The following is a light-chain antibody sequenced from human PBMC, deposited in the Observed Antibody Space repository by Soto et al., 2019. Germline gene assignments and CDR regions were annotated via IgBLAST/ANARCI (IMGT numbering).Light chain of an antibody. V-gene: IGKV3-20*01. CDR2: GAS. Sequence: IRLTKSAGTVSLSQGERATISRRASQRVSSTSLAWYQQKPGLAPRLLIYGASSMATGIPDRFSGSGSGTDFTLTISSLQPEDFAVYYSHQYGISLHTFGEGGMV. CDR1: QRVSSTS. J-gene: IGKJ4*01. CDR3: HQYGISLHT.